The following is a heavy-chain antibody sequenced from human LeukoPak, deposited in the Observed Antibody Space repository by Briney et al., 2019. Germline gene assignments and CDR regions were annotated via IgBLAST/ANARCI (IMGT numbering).Heavy chain of an antibody. Sequence: ASVKVSCKVSGYTLTELSMHWVRQAPGKGLEWMGGFDPEDGETIYAQKFQGRVTMTSDSSISTAYMELSSLRSEDTAIYYCVRTPPNWGFDYWGQGTLVTVPS. CDR1: GYTLTELS. J-gene: IGHJ4*02. V-gene: IGHV1-24*01. CDR2: FDPEDGET. CDR3: VRTPPNWGFDY. D-gene: IGHD7-27*01.